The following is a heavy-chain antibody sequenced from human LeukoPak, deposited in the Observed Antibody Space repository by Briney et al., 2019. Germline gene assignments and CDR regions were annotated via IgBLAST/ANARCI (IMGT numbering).Heavy chain of an antibody. Sequence: SSETLSLTCTVSGGSISTYYWSWVRQSPGKGLEWIGHIYYSGSTNYNPLFESRATISVDTSKNQFSLKLTSVTAADTAVYFCARGEDFERYYLAYWGQGTLVTVSS. CDR3: ARGEDFERYYLAY. J-gene: IGHJ4*02. D-gene: IGHD3-9*01. V-gene: IGHV4-59*01. CDR1: GGSISTYY. CDR2: IYYSGST.